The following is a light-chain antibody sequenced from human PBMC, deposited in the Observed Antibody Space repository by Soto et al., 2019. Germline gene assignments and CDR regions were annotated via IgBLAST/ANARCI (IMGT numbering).Light chain of an antibody. V-gene: IGKV3-15*01. Sequence: EIVMTQSPATLSVSPGERATLSCRASQSVSSNLAWYQQKPGQAPRLLIYGASTRATGIPARFSGSGSGTXXXXXXXXLQSXDFXXXXXXXYNNWPFTFGPGTKVDIK. J-gene: IGKJ3*01. CDR1: QSVSSN. CDR3: XXYNNWPFT. CDR2: GAS.